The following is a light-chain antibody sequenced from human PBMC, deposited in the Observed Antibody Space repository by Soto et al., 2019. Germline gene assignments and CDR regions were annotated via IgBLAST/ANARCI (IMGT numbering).Light chain of an antibody. V-gene: IGKV1-39*01. CDR1: QSINIY. CDR3: QQSYRSPYT. CDR2: AAS. Sequence: IQLTQSPSSLSASVGDRVTVTCRASQSINIYLNWYQQKPGKAPTLLIYAASSLQSGVPSRLSGGGSRTDFPLTICSLQPEDFATYYCQQSYRSPYTFVQGTKLEI. J-gene: IGKJ2*01.